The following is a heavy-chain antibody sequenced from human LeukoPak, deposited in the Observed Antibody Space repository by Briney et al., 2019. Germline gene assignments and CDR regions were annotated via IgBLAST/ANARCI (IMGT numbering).Heavy chain of an antibody. Sequence: PGGSLRLSCAASGFTFSNYGMHWVRQAPGKGLEWVAVISYDGSNKYYADSVKGRFTISRDNSKNTLYLQMNSLRAEDTAVYYCAKEREGYYFDYWGQGTLVTVSS. CDR3: AKEREGYYFDY. CDR2: ISYDGSNK. V-gene: IGHV3-30*18. J-gene: IGHJ4*02. CDR1: GFTFSNYG.